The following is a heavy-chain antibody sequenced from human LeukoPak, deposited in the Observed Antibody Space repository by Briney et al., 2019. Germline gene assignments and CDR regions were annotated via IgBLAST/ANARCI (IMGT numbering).Heavy chain of an antibody. J-gene: IGHJ4*02. CDR1: GAFITNSHW. Sequence: PSETLSLTCAVSGAFITNSHWWSWARQPPGKGLEGIGEIYHSGTTNYNPSLKSRVTMSVHKSKNQFSLKLSSVTAADTAVYRCAKSDHTKTYYFDYWGQGALVTVSS. CDR2: IYHSGTT. D-gene: IGHD1-14*01. V-gene: IGHV4-4*01. CDR3: AKSDHTKTYYFDY.